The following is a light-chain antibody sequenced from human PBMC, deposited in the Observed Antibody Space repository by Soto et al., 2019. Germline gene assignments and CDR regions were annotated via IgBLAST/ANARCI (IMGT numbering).Light chain of an antibody. Sequence: IVSTQAPGTLSLSPGESGTLSCRASQSVDSTYMTWYQQKPGQAPRLLIYGTSGRATGIPDRFSGSGSGTDFTLTINRLEPEDFAVYFCQHYGSSRTFAQGTKVDIK. CDR2: GTS. J-gene: IGKJ1*01. V-gene: IGKV3-20*01. CDR1: QSVDSTY. CDR3: QHYGSSRT.